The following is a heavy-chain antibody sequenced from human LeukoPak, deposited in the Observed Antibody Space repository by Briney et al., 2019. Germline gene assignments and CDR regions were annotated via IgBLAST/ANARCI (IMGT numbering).Heavy chain of an antibody. J-gene: IGHJ6*02. CDR1: GGTFSSYA. V-gene: IGHV1-69*13. CDR3: ARHYYDSSGYPNYYYYYYGMDV. Sequence: ASVKVSCKASGGTFSSYAISWVRQAPGQGLEWMGGIISIFGTANYAQKFQGRVTITADESTSTAYMELSSLRSEDTAVYYCARHYYDSSGYPNYYYYYYGMDVWGQGTTVTVSS. CDR2: IISIFGTA. D-gene: IGHD3-22*01.